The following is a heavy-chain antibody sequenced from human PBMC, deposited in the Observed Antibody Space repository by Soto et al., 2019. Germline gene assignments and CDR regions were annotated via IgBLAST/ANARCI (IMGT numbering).Heavy chain of an antibody. CDR2: IYPGDSET. CDR3: ARSHRSIPYFDY. V-gene: IGHV5-51*01. J-gene: IGHJ4*01. Sequence: GESLKIAGQCSGYTFSNFWVAWVRQLPGKGLEYMGIIYPGDSETRYSPSFHGKVTISADRSIGTASLEWSSLEASDSAFYFCARSHRSIPYFDYRGHLALVTVSS. CDR1: GYTFSNFW. D-gene: IGHD6-13*01.